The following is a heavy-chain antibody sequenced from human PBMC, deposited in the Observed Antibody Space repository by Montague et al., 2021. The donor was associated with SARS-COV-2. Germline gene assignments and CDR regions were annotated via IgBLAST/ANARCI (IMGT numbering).Heavy chain of an antibody. V-gene: IGHV4-59*13. Sequence: SETLSLTCTVSGGSISSYYWSWIRQPPGKGLEWIGYIYYSGSTNYIPSLKSRVTISVDTSKNQFSLKLSSVTAADTAAYYCARGFDYWGQGTLVTVSS. CDR3: ARGFDY. J-gene: IGHJ4*02. CDR1: GGSISSYY. CDR2: IYYSGST.